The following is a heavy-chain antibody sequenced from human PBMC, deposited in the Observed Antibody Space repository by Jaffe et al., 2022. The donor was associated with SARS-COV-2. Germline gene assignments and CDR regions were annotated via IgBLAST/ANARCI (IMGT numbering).Heavy chain of an antibody. CDR3: ARDRAVAQLVLDY. CDR2: ISYDGSNK. D-gene: IGHD6-13*01. J-gene: IGHJ4*02. CDR1: GFTFSSYA. Sequence: QVQLVESGGGVVQPGRSLRLSCAASGFTFSSYAMHWVRQAPGKGLEWVAVISYDGSNKYYADSVKGRFTISRDNSKNTLYLQMNSLRAEDTAVYYCARDRAVAQLVLDYWGQGTLVTVSS. V-gene: IGHV3-30-3*01.